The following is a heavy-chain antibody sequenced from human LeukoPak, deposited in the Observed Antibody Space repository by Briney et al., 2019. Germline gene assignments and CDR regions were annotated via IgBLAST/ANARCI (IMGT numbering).Heavy chain of an antibody. CDR2: INHSGST. CDR1: GGSFSGYY. Sequence: SETLSLTCAVYGGSFSGYYWSWIRQPPGKGLEWIGEINHSGSTNYNPSLKSRVTISVDTSKNQFSLKLSSVTAADTAVYYCARDNSGSYFVDYWGQGTLVTVSS. D-gene: IGHD1-26*01. V-gene: IGHV4-34*01. CDR3: ARDNSGSYFVDY. J-gene: IGHJ4*02.